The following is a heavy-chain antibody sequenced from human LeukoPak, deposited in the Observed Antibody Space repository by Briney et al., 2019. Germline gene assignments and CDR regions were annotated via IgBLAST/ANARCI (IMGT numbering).Heavy chain of an antibody. V-gene: IGHV5-10-1*01. Sequence: GESLKISRKGSGYSFTSYWISWVRQMPGKGLEWMGRIDPSDSYTNYSPSFQGHATISADKSISTAYLQWSSLKASDTAMYYCAIEKSIAALDYWGQGTLVTVSS. CDR2: IDPSDSYT. J-gene: IGHJ4*02. CDR1: GYSFTSYW. CDR3: AIEKSIAALDY. D-gene: IGHD6-6*01.